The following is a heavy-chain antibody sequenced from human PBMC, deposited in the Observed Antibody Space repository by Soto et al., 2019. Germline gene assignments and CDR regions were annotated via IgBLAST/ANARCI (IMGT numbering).Heavy chain of an antibody. CDR3: ARVVAAAGNFYMDV. CDR2: ISSSGSTI. CDR1: GFTFSDYY. V-gene: IGHV3-11*01. J-gene: IGHJ6*03. D-gene: IGHD6-13*01. Sequence: PGGSLRLSCAASGFTFSDYYMSWIRQAPGKGLEWVSYISSSGSTIYHADSVKGRFTISRDNAKNSLYLQMNSLRAEDTAVYYCARVVAAAGNFYMDVWGKGTTVTVSS.